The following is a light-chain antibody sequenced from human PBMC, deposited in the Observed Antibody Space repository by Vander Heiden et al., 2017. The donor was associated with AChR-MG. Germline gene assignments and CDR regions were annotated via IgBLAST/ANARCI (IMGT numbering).Light chain of an antibody. Sequence: QAVVTQERSLTLSPGGPVTPTCASSTAAVTSGHYPYWFQQKPGQAPRTLIYDTSNKHSWKPARFSGSLLGGKAALTLSGAQPEDEAEYYCLLSYSGAGIFGGGTKLTVL. CDR1: TAAVTSGHY. J-gene: IGLJ2*01. CDR2: DTS. CDR3: LLSYSGAGI. V-gene: IGLV7-46*01.